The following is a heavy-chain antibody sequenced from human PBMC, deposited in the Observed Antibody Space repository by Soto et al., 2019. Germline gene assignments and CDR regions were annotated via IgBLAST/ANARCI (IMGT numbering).Heavy chain of an antibody. J-gene: IGHJ5*02. CDR2: IIPIFGTA. CDR3: ARGCSSTSCYRGPNWFDP. V-gene: IGHV1-69*06. Sequence: QVQLVQSGAEVKKPGSSVKVSCKASGGTFSSYAISWVRQAPGQGLEWMGGIIPIFGTANYAQKFQGRVTITADKSTSTAYMELGRLRSEDTAVYYCARGCSSTSCYRGPNWFDPWGQGTLVTVSS. D-gene: IGHD2-2*01. CDR1: GGTFSSYA.